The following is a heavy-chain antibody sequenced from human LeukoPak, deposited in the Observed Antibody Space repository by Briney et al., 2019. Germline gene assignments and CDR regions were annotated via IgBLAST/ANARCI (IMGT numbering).Heavy chain of an antibody. D-gene: IGHD6-19*01. CDR3: TRGDSSGWYSNYMDV. CDR1: GFTFGHYP. J-gene: IGHJ6*03. CDR2: ITSEAYGGTT. V-gene: IGHV3-49*01. Sequence: GGSLRLSCTASGFTFGHYPMSWFRQAPGKGLEWVGFITSEAYGGTTEYVASVKGRFTISRDGSKSIAYLQMNSLKTEDTAVYYCTRGDSSGWYSNYMDVWGKGTTVTVSS.